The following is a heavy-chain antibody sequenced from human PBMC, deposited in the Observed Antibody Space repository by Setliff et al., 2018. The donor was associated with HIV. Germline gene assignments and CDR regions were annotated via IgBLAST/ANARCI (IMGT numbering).Heavy chain of an antibody. D-gene: IGHD6-19*01. J-gene: IGHJ4*02. V-gene: IGHV1-2*02. Sequence: ASVKVSCKASGYTFTGYYLHLVRQAPGQGLEWWGWINPNGGGTKYAQKFQGRVTLTRDTSINTVYMELSSLRADDAAVYYCARGSAVGGSYSDPFEYWGQGTLVTVSS. CDR1: GYTFTGYY. CDR2: INPNGGGT. CDR3: ARGSAVGGSYSDPFEY.